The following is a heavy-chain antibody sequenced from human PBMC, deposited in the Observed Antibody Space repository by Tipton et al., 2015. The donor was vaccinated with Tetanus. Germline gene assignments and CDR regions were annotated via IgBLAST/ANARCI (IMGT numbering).Heavy chain of an antibody. CDR1: GGTFVSYA. D-gene: IGHD3-3*01. V-gene: IGHV1-69*06. Sequence: QSGPEVKKPGSSVKVSCKASGGTFVSYAFSWVRQAPGQGLEWMGGILPIFGTTNYAERFQGRVTITADRSTTTVYMEVTSLKSEDTAVYYCARDYDGSEPFDYWGQGTLLTVSS. CDR3: ARDYDGSEPFDY. CDR2: ILPIFGTT. J-gene: IGHJ4*02.